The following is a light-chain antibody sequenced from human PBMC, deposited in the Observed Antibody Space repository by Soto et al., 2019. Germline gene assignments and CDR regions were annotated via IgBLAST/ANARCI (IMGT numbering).Light chain of an antibody. CDR3: LQYHYWPWT. J-gene: IGKJ1*01. Sequence: EMLMTQSPASLSVSPGEKVSLSCWASQSVTNKLAWYQQRPGQPPRLLLYDASTRATGVTATFSGSGPGTDFTLTISSLQSEDLGFYYCLQYHYWPWTFGQGTKVDIK. CDR2: DAS. CDR1: QSVTNK. V-gene: IGKV3-15*01.